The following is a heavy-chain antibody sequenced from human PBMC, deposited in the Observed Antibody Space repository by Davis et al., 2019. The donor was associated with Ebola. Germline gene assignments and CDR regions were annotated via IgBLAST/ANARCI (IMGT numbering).Heavy chain of an antibody. Sequence: AASVKVSCKASGYTFTSYYIHWVRQAPGQGLEWMGIINPSGGSTSYAQKFQGRVTMTRNTSISTAYMELSSLRSEDTAVYYCARGSSGWFDYFDYWGQGTLVTVSS. CDR1: GYTFTSYY. CDR2: INPSGGST. CDR3: ARGSSGWFDYFDY. J-gene: IGHJ4*02. D-gene: IGHD6-19*01. V-gene: IGHV1-46*01.